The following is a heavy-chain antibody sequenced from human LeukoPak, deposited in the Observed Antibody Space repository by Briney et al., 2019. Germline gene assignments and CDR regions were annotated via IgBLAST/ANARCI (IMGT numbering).Heavy chain of an antibody. V-gene: IGHV3-48*04. Sequence: GGSLRLSCAASGFTFSSYSMNWVRPAPGQGLEWVSYISSSSSTIYYADSVKGRFTISRDNAKNSLYLQMNSLRAEDTAVYYCARDIVDDSSGYYYDLRYFQHWGQGTLVTVSS. CDR1: GFTFSSYS. D-gene: IGHD3-22*01. J-gene: IGHJ1*01. CDR2: ISSSSSTI. CDR3: ARDIVDDSSGYYYDLRYFQH.